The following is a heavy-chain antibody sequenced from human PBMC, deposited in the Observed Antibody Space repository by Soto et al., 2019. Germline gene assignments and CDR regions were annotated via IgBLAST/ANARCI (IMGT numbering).Heavy chain of an antibody. CDR3: ARELLWFGELLGYYYYYGMDV. Sequence: GGSLRLSCAAFGFTFSSYWMHWVRQAPGKGLVWVSRINSDGSSTSYADSVKGRFTISRDNAKNTLYLQMNSLRAEDTAVYYCARELLWFGELLGYYYYYGMDVWGQGTTVTVSS. J-gene: IGHJ6*02. CDR2: INSDGSST. CDR1: GFTFSSYW. V-gene: IGHV3-74*01. D-gene: IGHD3-10*01.